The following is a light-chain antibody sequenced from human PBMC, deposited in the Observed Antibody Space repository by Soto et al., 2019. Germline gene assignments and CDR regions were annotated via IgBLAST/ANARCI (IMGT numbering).Light chain of an antibody. CDR3: QQYFEWPPIT. Sequence: VMTQSPATLSVSPGERATLSCFNIETVATNLACYQQKPDQAHRLLISGPSTRTAGISDRFRGSGSGTEFTLPISSLRSEDSAIYYCQQYFEWPPITFGQGTKVEI. J-gene: IGKJ1*01. CDR2: GPS. V-gene: IGKV3-15*01. CDR1: ETVATN.